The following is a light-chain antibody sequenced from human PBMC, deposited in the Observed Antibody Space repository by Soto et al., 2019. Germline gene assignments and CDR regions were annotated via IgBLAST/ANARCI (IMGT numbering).Light chain of an antibody. CDR3: QYYGSSPSWT. CDR1: ESLVHDDGNTY. CDR2: KVS. J-gene: IGKJ1*01. V-gene: IGKV2-30*02. Sequence: DVVMTQSPLSLPVTLGQPASMSCKSSESLVHDDGNTYLNWFQQRPGQSPRRLIYKVSNRGSGVSDRFRGSGSGSHFTLKISRVEAEDLAVYFCQYYGSSPSWTFGQGTLVDIK.